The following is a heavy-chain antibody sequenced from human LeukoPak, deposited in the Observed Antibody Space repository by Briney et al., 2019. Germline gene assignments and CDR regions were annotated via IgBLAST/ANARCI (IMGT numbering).Heavy chain of an antibody. Sequence: SETLSLTCTVSGGSISSGGYYWSWIRQPPGKGLEWIGYIYHSGSTYYNPSLKSRVTISVDRSKNQFSLKLSSVTAADTAVYYCARGNREYSSSSAFDYWGQGTLVTVSS. CDR3: ARGNREYSSSSAFDY. CDR1: GGSISSGGYY. J-gene: IGHJ4*02. D-gene: IGHD6-6*01. V-gene: IGHV4-30-2*01. CDR2: IYHSGST.